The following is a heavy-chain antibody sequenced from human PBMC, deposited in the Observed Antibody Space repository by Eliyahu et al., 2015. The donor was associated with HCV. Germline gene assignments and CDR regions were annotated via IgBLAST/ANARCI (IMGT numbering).Heavy chain of an antibody. CDR3: ANRGVMGITGPDF. CDR2: ISGHGDTI. J-gene: IGHJ4*02. V-gene: IGHV3-23*01. D-gene: IGHD2-8*01. Sequence: EEQLLESGGGLVQPGGXLXLSCAASGFTFTSYSMXWVRQAPGKGLEWLSSISGHGDTIYXADSVRGRFTISRDNSENTLYLQMNSLRADDTAVYYCANRGVMGITGPDFWGQGTLVTVSS. CDR1: GFTFTSYS.